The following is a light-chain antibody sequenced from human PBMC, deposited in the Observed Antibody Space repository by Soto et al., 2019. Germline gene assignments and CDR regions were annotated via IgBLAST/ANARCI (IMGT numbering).Light chain of an antibody. CDR3: QPSYITPRT. V-gene: IGKV1-39*01. Sequence: DIQMTQSPSSLSASVGDRATITCRTSQSISSSLNWYQQKPVKAPKLLIYAASSLQSGVPSWFSGSGSGTDFTLTISSLQPEDVATYYCQPSYITPRTFGQGTKLEIK. CDR1: QSISSS. J-gene: IGKJ2*02. CDR2: AAS.